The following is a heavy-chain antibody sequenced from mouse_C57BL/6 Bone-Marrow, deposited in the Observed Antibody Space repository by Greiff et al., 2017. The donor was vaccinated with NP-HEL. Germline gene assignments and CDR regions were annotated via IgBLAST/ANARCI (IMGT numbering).Heavy chain of an antibody. D-gene: IGHD2-4*01. V-gene: IGHV5-6*01. CDR2: ISSGGSYT. CDR1: GFTFSSYG. J-gene: IGHJ3*01. Sequence: EVQVVESGGDLVKPGGSLKLSCAASGFTFSSYGMSWVRQTPDKRLEWVATISSGGSYTYYPDSVKGRFTISRGNAKNTLYLQMSSLKSEDTAMYYCASPYDYDVAWFAYWGQGTLVTVSA. CDR3: ASPYDYDVAWFAY.